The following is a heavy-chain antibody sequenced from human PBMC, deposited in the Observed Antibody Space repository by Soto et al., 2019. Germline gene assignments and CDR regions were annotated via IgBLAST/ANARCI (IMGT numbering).Heavy chain of an antibody. D-gene: IGHD3-10*01. CDR2: IYYSGST. CDR3: ARELWFGELYWFDP. V-gene: IGHV4-30-4*01. CDR1: GGSISSGDYY. J-gene: IGHJ5*02. Sequence: SETLSLTCTVSGGSISSGDYYWSWIRQPPGKGLEWIGYIYYSGSTYYNPSLKSRVTISVDTSKNQFSLKLSSVTATDTAVYYCARELWFGELYWFDPWGQGTLVTVSS.